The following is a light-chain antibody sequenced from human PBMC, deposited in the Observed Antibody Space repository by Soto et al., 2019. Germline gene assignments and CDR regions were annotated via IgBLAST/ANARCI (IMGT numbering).Light chain of an antibody. Sequence: EIVLTQSPGTLSLSPGERATLSCRASQSVSSSYLAWYQQKPGQAPRLLIYGASSRATGIPDRFSGSGSGTVFTLTINRLEPEDFAVYYCQQYGSSGYTFGQGTKLEIK. J-gene: IGKJ2*01. V-gene: IGKV3-20*01. CDR2: GAS. CDR1: QSVSSSY. CDR3: QQYGSSGYT.